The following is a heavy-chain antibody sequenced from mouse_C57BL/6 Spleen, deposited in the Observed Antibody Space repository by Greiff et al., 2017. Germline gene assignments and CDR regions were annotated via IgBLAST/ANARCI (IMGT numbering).Heavy chain of an antibody. J-gene: IGHJ2*01. CDR1: GYAFSSSW. D-gene: IGHD1-1*01. Sequence: VQLQQSGPELVKPGASVKISCKASGYAFSSSWMNWVKQRPGKGLEWIGRIYPGDGDTNYNGKFKGKATLTADKSSSTAYMQLISLTSEDSAVYFCARFDWSTTVVFDYWGQGTTLTVSS. V-gene: IGHV1-82*01. CDR2: IYPGDGDT. CDR3: ARFDWSTTVVFDY.